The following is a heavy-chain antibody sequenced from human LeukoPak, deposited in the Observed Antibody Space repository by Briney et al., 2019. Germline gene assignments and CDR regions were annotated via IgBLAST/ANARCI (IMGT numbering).Heavy chain of an antibody. V-gene: IGHV5-51*01. J-gene: IGHJ4*02. CDR3: ARSSTYSPYYFDY. CDR1: GYIFTSYW. Sequence: GESLKISCKTSGYIFTSYWIGWVRQMPGKGLEWMGIIYPGDSETRYSPSFQGQVTISADKSINTAYLQWSSLKASDTAMYYCARSSTYSPYYFDYWGQGTLVTVSS. D-gene: IGHD2-2*01. CDR2: IYPGDSET.